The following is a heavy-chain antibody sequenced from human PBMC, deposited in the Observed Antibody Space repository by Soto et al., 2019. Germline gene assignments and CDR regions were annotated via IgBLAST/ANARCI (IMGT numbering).Heavy chain of an antibody. J-gene: IGHJ5*02. D-gene: IGHD6-19*01. Sequence: SETLSLTCAVYGGSFSGYYWSWIRQPPGKGLEWIGEINHSGSTNYNPSPKGRVTISVDTSKNQFSLKLSSVTAADTAVYYCAREMAYSSGLAWWFDTWGQGTLVTVSS. V-gene: IGHV4-34*01. CDR3: AREMAYSSGLAWWFDT. CDR1: GGSFSGYY. CDR2: INHSGST.